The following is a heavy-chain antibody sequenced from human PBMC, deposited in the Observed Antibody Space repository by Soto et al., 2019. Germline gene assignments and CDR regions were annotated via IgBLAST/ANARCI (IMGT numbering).Heavy chain of an antibody. CDR2: INYSGTT. CDR1: GDSISSDVYY. J-gene: IGHJ5*02. Sequence: PSETLSLTCTVSGDSISSDVYYWGWIRQPPGKGLEWIGSINYSGTTYYNPSLKSRLTISVDTSKNHFSLKLRSVTAADAAVYYCASALTVTASYNWFDPWGQGTPVTVS. D-gene: IGHD2-21*02. CDR3: ASALTVTASYNWFDP. V-gene: IGHV4-39*02.